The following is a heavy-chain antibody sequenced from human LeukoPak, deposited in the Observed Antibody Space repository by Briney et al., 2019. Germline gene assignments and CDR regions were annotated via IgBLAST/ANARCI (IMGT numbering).Heavy chain of an antibody. V-gene: IGHV7-4-1*02. J-gene: IGHJ6*02. Sequence: ASVKVSCKASGNTVTNYIVNWVRQAPGQGLEWMGLINSNTGNPTYAQGFTGRFVFSLDTSVNTAYLQISNLKPEDTAIYYCARERVEYTNTWYNSGMDVWGQGTTVTVSS. CDR3: ARERVEYTNTWYNSGMDV. CDR1: GNTVTNYI. CDR2: INSNTGNP. D-gene: IGHD6-13*01.